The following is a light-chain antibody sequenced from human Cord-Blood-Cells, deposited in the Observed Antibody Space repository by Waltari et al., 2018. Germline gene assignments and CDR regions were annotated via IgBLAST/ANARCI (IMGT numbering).Light chain of an antibody. J-gene: IGKJ4*01. CDR2: AAS. CDR3: QQSYSTLT. Sequence: DIQMTQSPSSLSASVGDRVTITCRASQSIRSYLNWYQQKPGKAPKLLIYAASSVQSGVPSRFSGSGSGTDFTLTISSLQPEDFATYYCQQSYSTLTFGGGTKVEIK. V-gene: IGKV1-39*01. CDR1: QSIRSY.